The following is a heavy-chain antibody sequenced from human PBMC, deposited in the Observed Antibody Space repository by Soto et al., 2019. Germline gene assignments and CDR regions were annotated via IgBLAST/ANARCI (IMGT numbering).Heavy chain of an antibody. V-gene: IGHV4-30-2*01. Sequence: LHLQESGSGLVKPSQTLSLTCAVSGGSISSGGYSWSWIRQPPGKGLEWIGYIWQSGSTYYNPSLESRVDISADTSKNQFSLNLRFVTAADTAVYYCARGSAAGSTGYYPDYWGQGTLVTVSS. CDR2: IWQSGST. D-gene: IGHD3-22*01. CDR1: GGSISSGGYS. CDR3: ARGSAAGSTGYYPDY. J-gene: IGHJ4*02.